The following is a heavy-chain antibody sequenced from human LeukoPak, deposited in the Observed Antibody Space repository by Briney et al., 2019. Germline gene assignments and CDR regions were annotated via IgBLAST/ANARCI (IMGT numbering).Heavy chain of an antibody. J-gene: IGHJ5*02. D-gene: IGHD3-10*01. CDR3: ARDRAAGSDWLDP. Sequence: SETLFLTCTVSGGSIGLYHWTWIRQPPGQGLEWIGYIYYNGSTKYNQSLKSRVTISLDTSKNQFSLRLSSVTAADTAVYYCARDRAAGSDWLDPRGQGTLVTVSS. V-gene: IGHV4-59*01. CDR2: IYYNGST. CDR1: GGSIGLYH.